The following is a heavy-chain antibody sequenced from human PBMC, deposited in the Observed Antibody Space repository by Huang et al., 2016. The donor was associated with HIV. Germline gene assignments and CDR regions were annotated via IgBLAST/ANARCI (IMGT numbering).Heavy chain of an antibody. CDR2: VNHCGSA. CDR1: GGPLSGHY. CDR3: ARSLMGEDPFDI. V-gene: IGHV4-34*01. D-gene: IGHD3-16*01. J-gene: IGHJ3*02. Sequence: QVRLHQWGTGLVRPSETLSLTCAVYGGPLSGHYWSWVRLPPGGSLEWLGEVNHCGSANYNPSLKSRLARSIDTSKKQFSLKLGSVTAADTALYYCARSLMGEDPFDIWGQGTLVTVSS.